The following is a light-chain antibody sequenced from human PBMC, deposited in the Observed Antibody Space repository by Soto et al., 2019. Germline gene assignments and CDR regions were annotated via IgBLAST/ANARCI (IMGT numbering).Light chain of an antibody. CDR2: GAS. CDR3: QQYHNWTPQYT. CDR1: QSVASN. V-gene: IGKV3-15*01. J-gene: IGKJ2*01. Sequence: EIVMTQSPASLSVSPGDGATLSCRASQSVASNVAWYQQKPGQGPRLLIHGASTRAVGVPARFSGSGSGTDFTLTISSLQSEDVAVYYCQQYHNWTPQYTFGQGTKLQIK.